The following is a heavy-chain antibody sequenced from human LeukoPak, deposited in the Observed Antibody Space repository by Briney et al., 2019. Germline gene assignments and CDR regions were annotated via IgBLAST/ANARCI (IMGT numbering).Heavy chain of an antibody. V-gene: IGHV1-69*01. D-gene: IGHD1-14*01. Sequence: SVKVSCKASGGTFSNDAINWVRQAPGQELEWMGGISPMFGSPNYAQAFQGRVAITADQYTSTAYMELSSLISDDTAVYYCATTPEGFFQAHYWGQGTLVTVSS. CDR1: GGTFSNDA. CDR3: ATTPEGFFQAHY. J-gene: IGHJ4*02. CDR2: ISPMFGSP.